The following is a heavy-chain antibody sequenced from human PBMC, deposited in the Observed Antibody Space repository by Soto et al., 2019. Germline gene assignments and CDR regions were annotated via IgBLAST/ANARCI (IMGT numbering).Heavy chain of an antibody. CDR2: VHYSGST. Sequence: PSETLSLTCTVSVESLNNYYWSWIRQPPGKGLEWIGFVHYSGSTGYNPSLKSRVTISVDTSKNQLSLKVTSVTTADTAIYFCARGRVPAVWGQGTLVTVSS. J-gene: IGHJ4*02. D-gene: IGHD3-10*01. CDR1: VESLNNYY. CDR3: ARGRVPAV. V-gene: IGHV4-59*01.